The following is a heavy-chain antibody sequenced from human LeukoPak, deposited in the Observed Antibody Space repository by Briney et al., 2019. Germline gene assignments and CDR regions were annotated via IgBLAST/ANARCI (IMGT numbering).Heavy chain of an antibody. J-gene: IGHJ4*02. D-gene: IGHD6-19*01. V-gene: IGHV3-23*01. CDR1: GFTFSDYY. Sequence: GGSLRLSCAASGFTFSDYYMSWIRQAPGKGLEWVSAISGSGGSTYYADSVKGRFTISRDNSKNTLYLQMNSLRAEDTAVYFCAGGSGWVTDSWGQGTLVTVSA. CDR2: ISGSGGST. CDR3: AGGSGWVTDS.